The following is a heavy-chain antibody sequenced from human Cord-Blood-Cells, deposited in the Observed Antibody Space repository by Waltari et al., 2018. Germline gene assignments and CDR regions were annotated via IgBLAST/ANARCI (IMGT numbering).Heavy chain of an antibody. J-gene: IGHJ4*02. CDR1: GFTFSSSG. D-gene: IGHD7-27*01. CDR3: ARALGMDY. V-gene: IGHV3-33*01. Sequence: QVQLVESGGGVVQPGRSLRLSCAASGFTFSSSGMHWVRQAPGKGLEWVAVIWYDGSNKYYADSVKGRFTISRDNSKNTLYLQMNSLRAEDTTVYYCARALGMDYWGQGTLVTVSS. CDR2: IWYDGSNK.